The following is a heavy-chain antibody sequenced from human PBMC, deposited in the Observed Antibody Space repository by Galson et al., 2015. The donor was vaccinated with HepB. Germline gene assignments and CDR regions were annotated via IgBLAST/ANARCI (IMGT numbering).Heavy chain of an antibody. V-gene: IGHV3-9*01. CDR2: ISWNSGSI. D-gene: IGHD3-22*01. CDR1: GFTFDDYA. Sequence: SLRLSCAASGFTFDDYAMHWVRQAPGKGLEWVSGISWNSGSIGYADSVKGRFTISRDDAKNSLYLQMNSLRAEDTALYYCAKDVYYDSSGYYYGSTFQHWGQGTLVTVSS. CDR3: AKDVYYDSSGYYYGSTFQH. J-gene: IGHJ1*01.